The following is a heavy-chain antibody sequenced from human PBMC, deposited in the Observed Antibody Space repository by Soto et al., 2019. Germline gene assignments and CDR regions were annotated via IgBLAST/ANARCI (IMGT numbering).Heavy chain of an antibody. CDR2: INACSGNT. V-gene: IGHV1-18*01. J-gene: IGHJ4*02. CDR3: ARSIVVVTAADY. CDR1: GYTFTSYG. D-gene: IGHD2-21*02. Sequence: ASVKVSCKASGYTFTSYGISWVRQAPGQGLEWMGWINACSGNTKYSQKLQGRVTITTDTSASTAYMELSSLRSEDTAVYYCARSIVVVTAADYWGQGTLVTVSS.